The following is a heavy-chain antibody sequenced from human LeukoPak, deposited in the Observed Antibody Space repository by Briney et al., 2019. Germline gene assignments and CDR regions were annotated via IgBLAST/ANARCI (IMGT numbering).Heavy chain of an antibody. D-gene: IGHD3-22*01. J-gene: IGHJ3*02. CDR2: IKQDGSEK. V-gene: IGHV3-7*01. Sequence: GGSLRLSCAASGFTFSSYWMSWVRQAPGKGLEWVANIKQDGSEKYYVDSVKGRFTISRDNAKNSLYLQMNSLRAEDMAVYYCASGYYYGGSPAFDIWGQGTMVTVSS. CDR3: ASGYYYGGSPAFDI. CDR1: GFTFSSYW.